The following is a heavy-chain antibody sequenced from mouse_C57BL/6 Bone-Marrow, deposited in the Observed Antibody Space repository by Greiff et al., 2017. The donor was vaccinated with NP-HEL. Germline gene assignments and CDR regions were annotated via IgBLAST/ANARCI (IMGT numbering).Heavy chain of an antibody. V-gene: IGHV1-80*01. CDR1: GYAFSSYW. D-gene: IGHD2-3*01. CDR3: ARRGNDGYPAWFAY. CDR2: IYPGDGDT. J-gene: IGHJ3*01. Sequence: QVQLQQSGAELVKPGASVKISCKASGYAFSSYWMNWVKQRPGKGLEWIGQIYPGDGDTNYNGKFKGKATLTADKSSSTADMQLSSLTSEDSAVYFCARRGNDGYPAWFAYWGQGTLVTVSA.